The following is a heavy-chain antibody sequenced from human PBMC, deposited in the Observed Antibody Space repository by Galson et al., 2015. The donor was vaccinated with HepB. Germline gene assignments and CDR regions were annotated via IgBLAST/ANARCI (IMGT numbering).Heavy chain of an antibody. CDR2: AYHSGGT. J-gene: IGHJ4*02. Sequence: ETLSLTCAVSGDSISNDRWWSWVRQPPGEGLEWIGEAYHSGGTKYRPSLKSRVTISVDKSKNQFSLKLTSVTAADTAVYYCARAKEGRGYFDYWGQGTLVTVSS. D-gene: IGHD3-10*01. CDR1: GDSISNDRW. CDR3: ARAKEGRGYFDY. V-gene: IGHV4-4*02.